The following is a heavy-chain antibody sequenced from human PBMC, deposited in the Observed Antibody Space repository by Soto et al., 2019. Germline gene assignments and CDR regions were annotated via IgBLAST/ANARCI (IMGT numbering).Heavy chain of an antibody. CDR1: GGTFSSYT. CDR3: ARDGGRSTRLRHYYMDV. V-gene: IGHV1-69*08. D-gene: IGHD4-17*01. CDR2: IIPILGIA. J-gene: IGHJ6*03. Sequence: QVQLVQSGAEVKKPGSSVKVSCKASGGTFSSYTISWVRQAPGQGLEWMGRIIPILGIANYAQKFQGRVTITADKSTSTAYMELSSLSSEDTAVYYCARDGGRSTRLRHYYMDVWGKGTTVTVSS.